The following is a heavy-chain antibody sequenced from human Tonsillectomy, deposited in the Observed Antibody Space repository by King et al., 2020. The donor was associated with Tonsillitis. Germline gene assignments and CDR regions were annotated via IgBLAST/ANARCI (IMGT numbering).Heavy chain of an antibody. J-gene: IGHJ6*03. CDR2: IYYSVST. D-gene: IGHD3-22*01. CDR1: VGSISSYY. Sequence: QVQLQESGPGLVKPSETLSLTCTFSVGSISSYYWSWIREPPGEGLEWIGCIYYSVSTNYNPSLKTRVTISVDTSKNQFSLKLSSVTAADTAVYYCARDHSSSVPMGYMDVWGKGTTVTVSS. V-gene: IGHV4-59*01. CDR3: ARDHSSSVPMGYMDV.